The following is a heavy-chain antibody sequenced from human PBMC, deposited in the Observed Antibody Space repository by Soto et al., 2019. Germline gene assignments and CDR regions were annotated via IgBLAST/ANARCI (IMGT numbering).Heavy chain of an antibody. D-gene: IGHD2-2*01. CDR1: GGTFSRYA. J-gene: IGHJ6*02. V-gene: IGHV1-69*13. CDR2: IIPIFGTA. Sequence: SVKVSCKASGGTFSRYAISGVVRAGLRGLEWMGGIIPIFGTANYAQKFQGRVTVTADESTSTAYMELSSLRSEDTAVYYCARKYQLLFWDYYGMDVWGQGTTVTVSS. CDR3: ARKYQLLFWDYYGMDV.